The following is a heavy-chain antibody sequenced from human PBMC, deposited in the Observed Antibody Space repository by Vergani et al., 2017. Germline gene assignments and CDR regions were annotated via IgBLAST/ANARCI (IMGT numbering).Heavy chain of an antibody. CDR2: IYHSGST. V-gene: IGHV4-30-2*05. Sequence: QLQLQESGSGLVKPSQTLSLTCAVSGGSISSGGYSWSWIRQPPGKGLEWIGYIYHSGSTYYNPSLKSRVTISVDTSKNQFSLKLSSVTAADTAVYYCARGEAGQWLVTYYFDYWGQGTLVTVSS. CDR3: ARGEAGQWLVTYYFDY. D-gene: IGHD6-19*01. J-gene: IGHJ4*02. CDR1: GGSISSGGYS.